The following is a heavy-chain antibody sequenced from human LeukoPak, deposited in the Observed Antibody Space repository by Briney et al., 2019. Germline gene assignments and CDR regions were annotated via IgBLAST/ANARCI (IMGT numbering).Heavy chain of an antibody. CDR1: GFTFNSYS. D-gene: IGHD4-17*01. CDR2: ISSSSSYI. CDR3: ARGWNDYGDVRDAFDI. Sequence: SGGSLRLSCAASGFTFNSYSMNWVRQAPGKGLEWVSSISSSSSYIYYADSVKGRFTISRDNAENSLYLQMNSLRAEDTAVYYCARGWNDYGDVRDAFDIWGQGTMVTVPS. V-gene: IGHV3-21*01. J-gene: IGHJ3*02.